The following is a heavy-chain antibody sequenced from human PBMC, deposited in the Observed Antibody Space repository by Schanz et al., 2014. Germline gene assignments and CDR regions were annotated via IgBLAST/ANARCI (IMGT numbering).Heavy chain of an antibody. J-gene: IGHJ6*03. D-gene: IGHD2-2*01. CDR3: ARVKYCTITRCYRTETEGIYYMDV. CDR2: ISSGGGST. Sequence: EVQLVQSGGGLVQPGGSLRLSCTASGFPFSDYFMAWIRQPPGRGLEWVSSISSGGGSTYYADSVKGRFTISRDNSKNTLYLQMKSLRAEDTAVYYCARVKYCTITRCYRTETEGIYYMDVWGKGTTVTVSS. CDR1: GFPFSDYF. V-gene: IGHV3-23*04.